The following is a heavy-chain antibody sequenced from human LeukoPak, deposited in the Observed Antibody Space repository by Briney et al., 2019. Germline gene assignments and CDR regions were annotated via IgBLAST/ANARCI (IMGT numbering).Heavy chain of an antibody. V-gene: IGHV3-48*04. D-gene: IGHD3-3*01. CDR1: GFTFSSYG. Sequence: PGRSLRLSCAASGFTFSSYGMHWVRQAPGKGPEWLSYISNSGGTIYYADSVKGRFTISRDNTKNSVYLQMNSLRVEDTAVYYCARESYDFWSGYPQFFDPWGQGTMVIVSS. J-gene: IGHJ5*02. CDR2: ISNSGGTI. CDR3: ARESYDFWSGYPQFFDP.